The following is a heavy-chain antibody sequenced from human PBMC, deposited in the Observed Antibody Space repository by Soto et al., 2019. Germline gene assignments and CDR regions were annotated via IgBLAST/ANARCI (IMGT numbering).Heavy chain of an antibody. J-gene: IGHJ6*02. CDR2: IHYSGYT. CDR1: GGCISSSSYY. D-gene: IGHD3-10*01. V-gene: IGHV4-39*07. Sequence: PSATLSLTCTVSGGCISSSSYYWGWIRQPPGKGLEWIGSIHYSGYTYYNPSLKSRVTISVDTSKNQFSLKLSSVTAADTAVYYCEREGVSRSRYNYYGMDVWGQGTTVTVS. CDR3: EREGVSRSRYNYYGMDV.